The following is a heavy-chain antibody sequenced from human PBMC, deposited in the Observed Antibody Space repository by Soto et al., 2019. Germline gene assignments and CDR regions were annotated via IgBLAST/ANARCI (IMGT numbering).Heavy chain of an antibody. Sequence: PGGSLRLSCAASGFTFSSYAMHWVRQAPGKGLEWVAVISYDGSNKYYADSVKGRFTISRDNSKNTLYLQMNSLRAEDTAVYYCARPSNSGYGYDSSGYYYGEGEPGYYYGMDVWGHGTTVTVSS. V-gene: IGHV3-30-3*01. D-gene: IGHD3-22*01. CDR2: ISYDGSNK. CDR3: ARPSNSGYGYDSSGYYYGEGEPGYYYGMDV. J-gene: IGHJ6*02. CDR1: GFTFSSYA.